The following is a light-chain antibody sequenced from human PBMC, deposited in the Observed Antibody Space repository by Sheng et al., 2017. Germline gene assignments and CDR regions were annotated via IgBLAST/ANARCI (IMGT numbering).Light chain of an antibody. Sequence: EIVMTQSPATLSVSPGERATLSCRASQSVDSKLAWYQQKPGQTPRLLIYDTSTRATGVPPRFGGSGSGTDFTLTISSLQSEDFAVYYCHQYSNWRPLTFGGGTKVE. J-gene: IGKJ4*01. CDR1: QSVDSK. CDR2: DTS. V-gene: IGKV3-15*01. CDR3: HQYSNWRPLT.